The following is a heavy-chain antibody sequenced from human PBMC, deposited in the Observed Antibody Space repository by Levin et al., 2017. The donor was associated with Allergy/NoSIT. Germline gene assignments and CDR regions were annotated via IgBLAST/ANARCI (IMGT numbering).Heavy chain of an antibody. CDR3: AKAIYGDYVGSGAFDI. Sequence: LSLTCAASGFTFDDYAMHWVRQAPGKGLEWVSGISWNSGSIGYADSVKGRFTISRDNAKNSLYLQMNSLRAEDTALYYCAKAIYGDYVGSGAFDIWGQGTMVTVSS. D-gene: IGHD4-17*01. CDR2: ISWNSGSI. J-gene: IGHJ3*02. CDR1: GFTFDDYA. V-gene: IGHV3-9*01.